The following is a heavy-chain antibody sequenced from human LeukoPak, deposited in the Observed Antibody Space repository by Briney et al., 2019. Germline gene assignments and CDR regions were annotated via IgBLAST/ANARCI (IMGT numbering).Heavy chain of an antibody. Sequence: GGSLRLSCEGSGFTFSTYSMNWVRQAPGKGLEWLSYISTSSSAIYYADSVKGRFTISRDNAKNSLYLQMNSLRAEDTAVYYCARDLVSSSWTYYYGMDVWGQGTTVTVSS. CDR3: ARDLVSSSWTYYYGMDV. CDR1: GFTFSTYS. V-gene: IGHV3-48*04. J-gene: IGHJ6*02. CDR2: ISTSSSAI. D-gene: IGHD6-13*01.